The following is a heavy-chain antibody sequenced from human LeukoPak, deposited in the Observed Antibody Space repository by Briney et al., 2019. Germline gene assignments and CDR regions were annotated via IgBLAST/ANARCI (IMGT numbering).Heavy chain of an antibody. J-gene: IGHJ4*02. Sequence: PGGSLRLSCAASGFTFSSYSMNWVRQAPGKGLEWVSSISPTGCYIYYADSVKGRFTISRDNAKNSLYLQMNSLRAEDTAVYDCVREDAEQSFDYWGQGTLVAVSS. CDR3: VREDAEQSFDY. CDR1: GFTFSSYS. CDR2: ISPTGCYI. V-gene: IGHV3-21*06. D-gene: IGHD1/OR15-1a*01.